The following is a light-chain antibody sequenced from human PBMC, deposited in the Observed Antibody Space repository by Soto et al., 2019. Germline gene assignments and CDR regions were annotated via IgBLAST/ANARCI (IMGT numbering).Light chain of an antibody. CDR2: ATS. CDR3: QQLNSYPVT. V-gene: IGKV1-9*01. Sequence: IQLTQSPSSLSASVGDRVTITCRASQGISSYFAWYQQKPGKAPKLLLYATSTLQSVFPSRFSGSGSGAEFTLTITSLQPEDIATYYCQQLNSYPVTFGGGTKVDIK. CDR1: QGISSY. J-gene: IGKJ4*01.